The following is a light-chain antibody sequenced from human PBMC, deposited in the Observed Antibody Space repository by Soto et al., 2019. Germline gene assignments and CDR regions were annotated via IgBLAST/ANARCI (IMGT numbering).Light chain of an antibody. Sequence: DIQMTQSPSTLSGSVGDRVTITCRASQGISSYLAWYQQKPGKAPKLLIYAASNLQSGVPSRFSGSGSGTEFTLTISSLQPEDFATYYRQQLNSYPLTFGGGTKVDIK. V-gene: IGKV1-9*01. CDR3: QQLNSYPLT. J-gene: IGKJ4*01. CDR2: AAS. CDR1: QGISSY.